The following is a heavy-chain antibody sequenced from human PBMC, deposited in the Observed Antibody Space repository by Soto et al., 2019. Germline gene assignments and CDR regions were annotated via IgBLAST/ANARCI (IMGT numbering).Heavy chain of an antibody. Sequence: SETLSLTCAVYGGSFSGYYWSWIRQRPGKGLEWIGEINHSGSTNYNPSLKSRVTISVDTSKNQFSLKLSSVTAADTAVYYCARGRDGTMVRGVIRPYYMVVWGKGTTVTVSS. V-gene: IGHV4-34*01. CDR1: GGSFSGYY. CDR2: INHSGST. D-gene: IGHD3-10*01. J-gene: IGHJ6*03. CDR3: ARGRDGTMVRGVIRPYYMVV.